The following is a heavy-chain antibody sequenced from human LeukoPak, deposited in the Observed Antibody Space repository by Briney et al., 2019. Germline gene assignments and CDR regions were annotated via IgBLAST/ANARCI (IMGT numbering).Heavy chain of an antibody. J-gene: IGHJ4*02. D-gene: IGHD3-9*01. CDR2: ISAYNGNT. V-gene: IGHV1-18*04. Sequence: ASVKVSCKASGYTFTSYGISWVRQAPGQGLEWMGWISAYNGNTNYAQKLQGRVTMTTDTSTRTAYMGLRGMRSDDTAVYSCARDGVDTLTGYPSSYWGQGTLVTVSS. CDR1: GYTFTSYG. CDR3: ARDGVDTLTGYPSSY.